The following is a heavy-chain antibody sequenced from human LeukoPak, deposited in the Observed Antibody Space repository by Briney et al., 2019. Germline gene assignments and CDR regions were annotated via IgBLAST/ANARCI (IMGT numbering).Heavy chain of an antibody. D-gene: IGHD1-1*01. J-gene: IGHJ4*02. Sequence: GRSLRLSCKASGITFGDYAMSWVRQAPGKGLEWVSYISSSGSTIYYADSVKGRFTISRDNAKNSLYLQMNSLRAEDTAVYYCARDVFEDAGTTSFDYWGQGTLVTVSS. CDR1: GITFGDYA. CDR2: ISSSGSTI. V-gene: IGHV3-11*01. CDR3: ARDVFEDAGTTSFDY.